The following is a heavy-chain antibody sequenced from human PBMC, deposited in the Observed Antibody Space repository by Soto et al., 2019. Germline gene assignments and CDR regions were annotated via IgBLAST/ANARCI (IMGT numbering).Heavy chain of an antibody. CDR3: ARGDKGGFDL. CDR1: GFTFNYYW. V-gene: IGHV3-74*01. CDR2: IHSDGSST. J-gene: IGHJ3*01. D-gene: IGHD2-21*02. Sequence: EVHLVESEGGLVQRGGSLRLSCAASGFTFNYYWMHWVRQAPGQGLVWVSHIHSDGSSTTYADSVKGRFTISRDNAKNTLYLQMNSLRAEDTAVYYCARGDKGGFDLWGQGTTVTVSS.